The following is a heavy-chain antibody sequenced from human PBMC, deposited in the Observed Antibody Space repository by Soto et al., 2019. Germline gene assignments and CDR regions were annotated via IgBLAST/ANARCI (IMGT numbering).Heavy chain of an antibody. CDR3: ATAPYYYGSGPPYPYYYYYMDV. J-gene: IGHJ6*03. Sequence: ASVKVSCKVSGYTLTELSMHWVRQAPGKGLEWMGGFDPEDGETIYAQKFQGRVTMTEDTSTDTAYMELSSLRSEDTAVYYCATAPYYYGSGPPYPYYYYYMDVWGKGTTVTVSS. CDR2: FDPEDGET. V-gene: IGHV1-24*01. CDR1: GYTLTELS. D-gene: IGHD3-10*01.